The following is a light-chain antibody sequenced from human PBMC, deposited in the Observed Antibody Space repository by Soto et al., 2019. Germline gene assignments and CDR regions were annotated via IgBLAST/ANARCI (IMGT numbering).Light chain of an antibody. CDR3: AAWDDSLEAYV. CDR1: ASNIGSKS. CDR2: SSI. Sequence: QSVLTQPPSASGTPGQRVTISCSGSASNIGSKSVNWYQQFPGTAPKLLIYSSIYRPSGVPARMSASKSGTSASLAISGLQSEDEADYFCAAWDDSLEAYVFGNGTKVTVL. V-gene: IGLV1-44*01. J-gene: IGLJ1*01.